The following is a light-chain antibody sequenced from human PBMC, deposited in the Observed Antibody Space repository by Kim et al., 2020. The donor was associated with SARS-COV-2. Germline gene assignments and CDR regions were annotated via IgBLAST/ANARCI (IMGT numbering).Light chain of an antibody. Sequence: EIVLTQSPDTLSLSPGERATLSCRASQSVPSSSLAWYQQKPGLAPRLLIYGASSRPTGVPDRFGGSGSGTDFTLTVTRLEPEDLAVYYCQQHGDSPYTFGQGTKLEI. J-gene: IGKJ2*01. CDR3: QQHGDSPYT. V-gene: IGKV3-20*01. CDR2: GAS. CDR1: QSVPSSS.